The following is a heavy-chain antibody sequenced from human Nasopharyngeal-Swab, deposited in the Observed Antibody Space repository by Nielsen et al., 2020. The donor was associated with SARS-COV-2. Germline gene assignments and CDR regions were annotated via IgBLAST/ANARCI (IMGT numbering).Heavy chain of an antibody. Sequence: CQAPGKALEWLALIYWDDDKRYSPSLKSRLTITKDTSKNQVVLTMTNMDPVDTATYYCAHRRYSSYYFDYWGQGTLVTVSS. CDR3: AHRRYSSYYFDY. J-gene: IGHJ4*02. D-gene: IGHD6-13*01. V-gene: IGHV2-5*02. CDR2: IYWDDDK.